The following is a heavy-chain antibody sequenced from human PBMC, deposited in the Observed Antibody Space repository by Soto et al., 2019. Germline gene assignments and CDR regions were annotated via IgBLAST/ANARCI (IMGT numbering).Heavy chain of an antibody. CDR1: GITFSGYA. V-gene: IGHV3-23*01. D-gene: IGHD6-13*01. J-gene: IGHJ4*02. Sequence: EVQRLESGGGLGQPGGSLRLSCAASGITFSGYAMSWVRQAPGKGLEWVSAISGGGGSTYYADSVKGRFTISRDNSKNTLYLQMNSLRDEDTAIYYCARYSSNWAGVDYWGQGALVTVSS. CDR3: ARYSSNWAGVDY. CDR2: ISGGGGST.